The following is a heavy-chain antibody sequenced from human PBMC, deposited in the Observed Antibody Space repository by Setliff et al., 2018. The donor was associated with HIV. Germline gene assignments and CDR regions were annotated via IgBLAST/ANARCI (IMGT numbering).Heavy chain of an antibody. J-gene: IGHJ6*03. D-gene: IGHD1-26*01. Sequence: PSETLSLTCTVSGDSIGTYYWSWIRQPPGKGLEWIGNIYYTGSTHHNPSLESRVATSVDTSKNQFSLKLSSVTAADTAVYYCARIVRWELVATSTFFYYYMDVWGKGTTVTVSS. CDR1: GDSIGTYY. V-gene: IGHV4-59*08. CDR2: IYYTGST. CDR3: ARIVRWELVATSTFFYYYMDV.